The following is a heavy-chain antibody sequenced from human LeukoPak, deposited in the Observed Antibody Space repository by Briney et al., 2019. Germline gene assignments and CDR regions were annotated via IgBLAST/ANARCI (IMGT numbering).Heavy chain of an antibody. Sequence: SETLSLTCSVFGGSISNYYWSWVRQPPGKGLEWIGYVSYSGSTDYNPSLKSRVTISIDTSKNQFSLKLSSVTAADTAVYYCAREGEYSNRLDPWGQGTLVTVSS. CDR2: VSYSGST. CDR1: GGSISNYY. V-gene: IGHV4-59*12. CDR3: AREGEYSNRLDP. J-gene: IGHJ5*02. D-gene: IGHD4-11*01.